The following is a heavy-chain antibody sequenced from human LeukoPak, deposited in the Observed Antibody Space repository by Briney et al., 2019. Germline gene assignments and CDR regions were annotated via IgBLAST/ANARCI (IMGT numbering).Heavy chain of an antibody. CDR1: GFTFSNAW. CDR3: TTADYGDYDGY. Sequence: TGGSLRLSCAASGFTFSNAWMSWVRQAPGKGLEWVGRIKSKTDGGTTDYAAPVKGRFTISRDDSKNTLYLQMNSLKTEDTAVYYCTTADYGDYDGYWGQGTLVTVSS. V-gene: IGHV3-15*01. D-gene: IGHD4-17*01. J-gene: IGHJ4*02. CDR2: IKSKTDGGTT.